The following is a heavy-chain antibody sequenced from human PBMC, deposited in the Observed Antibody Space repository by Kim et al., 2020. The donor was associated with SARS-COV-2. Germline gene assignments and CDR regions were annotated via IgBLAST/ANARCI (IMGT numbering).Heavy chain of an antibody. CDR3: ARGAYSSSWYRWFDP. D-gene: IGHD6-13*01. J-gene: IGHJ5*02. V-gene: IGHV4-39*07. Sequence: SETLYLTCTVSGGSISSSSYYWGWIRQPPGKGLEWIGSIYYSGSTYYNPSLKSRVTISVDTSKNQFSLKLSSVTAADTAVYYCARGAYSSSWYRWFDPWGQGTLVTVSS. CDR1: GGSISSSSYY. CDR2: IYYSGST.